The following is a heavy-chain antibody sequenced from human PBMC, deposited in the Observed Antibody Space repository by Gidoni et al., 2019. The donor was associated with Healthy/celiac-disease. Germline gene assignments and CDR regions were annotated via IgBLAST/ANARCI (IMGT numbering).Heavy chain of an antibody. Sequence: EVQLLESGGGLVQPGGSLRLSCAASGFPFSSYALSWVRKAPGKGLEWVSAISGRGGSTYYADSGKGRFTISRDNSKNTLYLQMNSLRAEDTAVYYCAKESYGDYVGYYWGQGTLVTVSS. CDR3: AKESYGDYVGYY. CDR2: ISGRGGST. J-gene: IGHJ4*02. D-gene: IGHD4-17*01. V-gene: IGHV3-23*01. CDR1: GFPFSSYA.